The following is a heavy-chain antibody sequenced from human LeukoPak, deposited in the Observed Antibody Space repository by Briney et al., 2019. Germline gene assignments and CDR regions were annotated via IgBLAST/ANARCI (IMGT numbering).Heavy chain of an antibody. CDR2: ISSSGSTI. V-gene: IGHV3-48*04. J-gene: IGHJ6*04. D-gene: IGHD6-19*01. CDR3: ARVWAVARPWDV. Sequence: GGSLRLSCAASRFTFSSYSMNWVRQAPGKGLEWVSYISSSGSTINSADSVKGRFTITRDNAKNSLYLQMNSLRAEDTAVYYCARVWAVARPWDVWGKGTTVTVSS. CDR1: RFTFSSYS.